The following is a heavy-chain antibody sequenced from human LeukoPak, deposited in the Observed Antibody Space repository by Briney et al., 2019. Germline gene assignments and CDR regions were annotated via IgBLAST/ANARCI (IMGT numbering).Heavy chain of an antibody. D-gene: IGHD6-13*01. J-gene: IGHJ5*02. CDR1: GYTFTGYY. CDR2: INPNSGGT. Sequence: GASVKVSCKASGYTFTGYYMHWVRQAPGRGLEWMGWINPNSGGTNYAQKFQGRVTMTRDTSISTAYMELSRLRSDDTAVYYCARERYSSSWYGNWFDPWGQGTLVTVSS. V-gene: IGHV1-2*02. CDR3: ARERYSSSWYGNWFDP.